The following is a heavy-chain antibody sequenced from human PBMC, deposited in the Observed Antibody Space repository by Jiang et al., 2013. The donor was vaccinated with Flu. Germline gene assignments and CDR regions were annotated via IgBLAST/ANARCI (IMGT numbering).Heavy chain of an antibody. Sequence: PGLVKPSGTLSLTCAVSGGSISSSNWWSWVRQPPGKGLEWIGEIYHSGSTNYNPSLKSRVTISVDKSKNQFSLKLSSVTAADTAVYFCARNDFMHSKGVDSWGQGALVTVSS. CDR2: IYHSGST. J-gene: IGHJ4*02. CDR1: GGSISSSNW. V-gene: IGHV4-4*02. CDR3: ARNDFMHSKGVDS. D-gene: IGHD2/OR15-2a*01.